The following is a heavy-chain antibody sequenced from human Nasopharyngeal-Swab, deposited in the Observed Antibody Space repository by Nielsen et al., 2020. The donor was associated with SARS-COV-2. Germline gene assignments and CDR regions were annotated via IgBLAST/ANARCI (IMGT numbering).Heavy chain of an antibody. Sequence: GESLKISCAASGFTFTSYAMTWVRQAPGKGLEWVSSISGGGASENYADSVKGRFITSRDYSKKMLYLQMNSLRAEDTAVYYCARDPDWYWYAIDSWGQGTLVTVSS. V-gene: IGHV3-23*01. J-gene: IGHJ4*02. D-gene: IGHD2-8*02. CDR1: GFTFTSYA. CDR2: ISGGGASE. CDR3: ARDPDWYWYAIDS.